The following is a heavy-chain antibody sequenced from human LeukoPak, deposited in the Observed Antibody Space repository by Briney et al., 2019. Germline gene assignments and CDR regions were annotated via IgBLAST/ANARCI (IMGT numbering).Heavy chain of an antibody. Sequence: GRSLRLSCAASGFTFSSYAMHWVRQAPGKGLEWVAVISYDGNNKYYADSVKGRFTISRDNSKNTLYLQMNSLRAEDTAVYYCARAAMTTVTTDYFDYWGQGTLVTVSS. J-gene: IGHJ4*02. CDR3: ARAAMTTVTTDYFDY. CDR1: GFTFSSYA. V-gene: IGHV3-30*04. CDR2: ISYDGNNK. D-gene: IGHD4-17*01.